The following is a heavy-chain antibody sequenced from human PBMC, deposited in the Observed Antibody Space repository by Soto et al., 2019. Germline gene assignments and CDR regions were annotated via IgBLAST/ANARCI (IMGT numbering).Heavy chain of an antibody. CDR1: GYSFTSYW. CDR3: ARGHEAAGDLFFPNPPAFDY. D-gene: IGHD7-27*01. Sequence: GESLKISCKGSGYSFTSYWIGWVRQMPGKGLEWMGIIYPGDSDTRYSPSFQGQVTISADKSISTDYLQWSSLKATDTAMYYCARGHEAAGDLFFPNPPAFDYWGQGTLVTVSS. J-gene: IGHJ4*02. V-gene: IGHV5-51*01. CDR2: IYPGDSDT.